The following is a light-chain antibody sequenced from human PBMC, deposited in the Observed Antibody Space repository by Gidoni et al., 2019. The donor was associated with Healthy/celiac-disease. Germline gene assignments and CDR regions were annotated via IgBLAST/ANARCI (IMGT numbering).Light chain of an antibody. V-gene: IGKV1-39*01. CDR2: AAT. CDR1: QSISSY. J-gene: IGKJ1*01. Sequence: DIQMSQSPSSLSASVGDRVTITCRASQSISSYLNWYQQKAKKAPKLLNDAATSLQSGVPSRFSGSGSGKDFTLTISRLQPEDFATYYCQQSYSTPWTFGQGTKVEIK. CDR3: QQSYSTPWT.